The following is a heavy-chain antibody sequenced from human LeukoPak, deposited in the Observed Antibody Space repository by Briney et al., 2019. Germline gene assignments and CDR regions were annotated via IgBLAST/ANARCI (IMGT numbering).Heavy chain of an antibody. Sequence: SETLSLTCSVSGGFNTHYYWTWIQQPPGKGLEWIGYFYHSASTNYNPSLKSRVTISVDTSKNHFSLKLSSVTAADTAVYYCARGQWLPVFDFWGQGTLVTVSS. CDR2: FYHSAST. CDR3: ARGQWLPVFDF. V-gene: IGHV4-59*01. CDR1: GGFNTHYY. D-gene: IGHD3-22*01. J-gene: IGHJ4*02.